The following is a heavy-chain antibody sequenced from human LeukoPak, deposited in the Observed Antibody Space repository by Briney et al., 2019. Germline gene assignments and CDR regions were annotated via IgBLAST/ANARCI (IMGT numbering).Heavy chain of an antibody. CDR2: ISGSGGST. CDR3: ASQGGEYSSSHHQDAFDI. Sequence: GGSLRLSCAASGFTFSSYAMSWVRQAPGKGLEWVSAISGSGGSTYYADSVKGRFTISRDNSKNTLYLQMNSLRAEDTVVYYCASQGGEYSSSHHQDAFDIWGQGTMVTVSS. CDR1: GFTFSSYA. V-gene: IGHV3-23*01. D-gene: IGHD6-6*01. J-gene: IGHJ3*02.